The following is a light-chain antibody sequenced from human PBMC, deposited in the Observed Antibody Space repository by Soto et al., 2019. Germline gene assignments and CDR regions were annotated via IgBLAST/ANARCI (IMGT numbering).Light chain of an antibody. CDR3: QKHNSAPPWT. CDR2: AAS. V-gene: IGKV1-27*01. CDR1: QDISNY. J-gene: IGKJ1*01. Sequence: GDRVTITCRATQDISNYLAWYQQKPGKVPNLLIYAASTLQSGVPSRFSSSGSGTDFTLTISSLQPEDVATYYCQKHNSAPPWTFGQGTQVEI.